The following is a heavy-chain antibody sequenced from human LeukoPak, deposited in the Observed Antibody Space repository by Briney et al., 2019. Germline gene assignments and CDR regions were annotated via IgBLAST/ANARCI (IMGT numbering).Heavy chain of an antibody. CDR2: ISYDGINK. D-gene: IGHD2-21*01. CDR1: GFTFGNYA. J-gene: IGHJ4*02. CDR3: ARAQISGRCPGGNCYSGC. Sequence: GRSLRLSCAASGFTFGNYAMNWVRRAPGKGLKWVALISYDGINKYYADSVKGRFTISRDNSANTLYLQMNSLRDDDTAVYYCARAQISGRCPGGNCYSGCWGQGTLVTVSS. V-gene: IGHV3-30-3*01.